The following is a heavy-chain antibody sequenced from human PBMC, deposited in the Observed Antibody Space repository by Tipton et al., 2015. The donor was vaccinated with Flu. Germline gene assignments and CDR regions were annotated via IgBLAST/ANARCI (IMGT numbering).Heavy chain of an antibody. V-gene: IGHV3-53*01. CDR1: GFTVSSNY. D-gene: IGHD3-10*01. Sequence: GSLRLSCAASGFTVSSNYMSWVRQAPGKGLEWVSVIYSGGSTYYADSVKGRFTISRDNSKNTLYLQMNSLRAEDTAVYYCARERDYYGSGSLDYWGQGTLVTVSS. J-gene: IGHJ4*02. CDR3: ARERDYYGSGSLDY. CDR2: IYSGGST.